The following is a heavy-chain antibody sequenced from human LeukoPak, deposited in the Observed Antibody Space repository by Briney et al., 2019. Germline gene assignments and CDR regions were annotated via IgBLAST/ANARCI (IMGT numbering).Heavy chain of an antibody. CDR2: INHSGST. V-gene: IGHV4-34*01. CDR3: ARVSFGSTGTYYFDY. CDR1: GGSFSGYY. D-gene: IGHD2-15*01. Sequence: PSETLSLTCAVYGGSFSGYYWSWIRQPPGKGLEWIGEINHSGSTNYNPSLKSRVTISVDTSKNQFSLKLSSVTAADTAVYYCARVSFGSTGTYYFDYWGQGTLVTVSS. J-gene: IGHJ4*02.